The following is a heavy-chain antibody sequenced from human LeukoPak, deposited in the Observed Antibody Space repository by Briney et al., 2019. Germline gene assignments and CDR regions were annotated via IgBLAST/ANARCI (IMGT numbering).Heavy chain of an antibody. CDR3: ALGYYDFWSGYYTDNWFDP. V-gene: IGHV1-2*02. Sequence: ASVKVSCKASGYTFTSYYMHWVRQAPGQGLEWMEWINPNSGGTNYAQKFQGRVTMTRDTSISTAYMEPSRLRSDDTAVYYCALGYYDFWSGYYTDNWFDPWGQGTLVTVSS. J-gene: IGHJ5*02. CDR2: INPNSGGT. CDR1: GYTFTSYY. D-gene: IGHD3-3*01.